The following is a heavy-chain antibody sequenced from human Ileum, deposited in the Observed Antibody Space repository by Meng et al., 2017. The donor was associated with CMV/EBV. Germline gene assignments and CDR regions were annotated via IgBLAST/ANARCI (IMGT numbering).Heavy chain of an antibody. CDR1: GFTFSTFW. CDR2: IKSDGSST. Sequence: LRLSCAASGFTFSTFWMHWVRQAPGKALVWVSRIKSDGSSTFYADSVRGRFTISRDNAKNIVYLQMNSLRVEDTALYYCATTLAAGYWGQGTLVTVSS. V-gene: IGHV3-74*01. D-gene: IGHD6-25*01. J-gene: IGHJ4*02. CDR3: ATTLAAGY.